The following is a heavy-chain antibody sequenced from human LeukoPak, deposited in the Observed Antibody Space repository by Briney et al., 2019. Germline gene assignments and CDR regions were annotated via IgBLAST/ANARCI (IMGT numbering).Heavy chain of an antibody. CDR2: IKTDGSEK. Sequence: PGGSLRLSCAVSGFTISTYWMSWVRQAPGKGLEWVANIKTDGSEKYYVDSVKGRFTISRDNAKNSLYLQMNSLRAEDTAVYYCARDWNGSGSPNDFWAQGTLVTVSS. CDR1: GFTISTYW. V-gene: IGHV3-7*01. D-gene: IGHD3-10*01. CDR3: ARDWNGSGSPNDF. J-gene: IGHJ4*02.